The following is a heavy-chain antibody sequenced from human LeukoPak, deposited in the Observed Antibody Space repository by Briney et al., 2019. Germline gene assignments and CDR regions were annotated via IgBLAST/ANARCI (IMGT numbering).Heavy chain of an antibody. CDR3: AKVFGTDYFDY. CDR2: ISNNGGAT. CDR1: GFTFSSYA. V-gene: IGHV3-23*01. J-gene: IGHJ4*02. Sequence: GGSLRLSCAASGFTFSSYAMRWVRQAPGKGLEWVSGISNNGGATYYADSVGGRFTISRDNSKNTLYLQMNSVRAGDTAIYYCAKVFGTDYFDYWGQGTLVTASS. D-gene: IGHD3-10*01.